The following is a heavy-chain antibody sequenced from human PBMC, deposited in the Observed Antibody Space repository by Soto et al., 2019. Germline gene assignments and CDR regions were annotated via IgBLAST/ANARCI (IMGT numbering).Heavy chain of an antibody. Sequence: QVQLVQSGAEVKKPGASVKVSCKASGYTFTSYDINWVRQATGQGLEWMGWMNPNSGNTDYAQKFQGRVTMTRNTSITTAHTARRSLSSEDTAVHYCAREVARKGVDSWGQGTRVTVSS. V-gene: IGHV1-8*01. CDR3: AREVARKGVDS. D-gene: IGHD6-13*01. CDR2: MNPNSGNT. J-gene: IGHJ4*02. CDR1: GYTFTSYD.